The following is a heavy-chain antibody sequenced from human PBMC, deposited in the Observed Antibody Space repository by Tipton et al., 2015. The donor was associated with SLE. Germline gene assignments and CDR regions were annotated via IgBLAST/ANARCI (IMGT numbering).Heavy chain of an antibody. CDR2: ISSSGSTI. J-gene: IGHJ4*02. CDR1: GFTFSSYW. D-gene: IGHD6-6*01. V-gene: IGHV3-11*01. Sequence: SLRLSCAASGFTFSSYWMSWVRQAPGKGLEWVSYISSSGSTIYYADSVKGRFTISRDNAKNSLYLQMNSLRAEDTAVYYCASSSSSPDYFDYWGQGTLVTVSS. CDR3: ASSSSSPDYFDY.